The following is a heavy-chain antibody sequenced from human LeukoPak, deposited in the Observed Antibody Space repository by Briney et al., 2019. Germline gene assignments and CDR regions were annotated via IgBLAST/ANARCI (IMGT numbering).Heavy chain of an antibody. Sequence: SETLSLTCTVSGGSISSYYWGWIRQPPGKGLEWIGSIYYSGSTYYNPSLKSRVTISVDTSKNQFSLKLSSVTAADTAVYYCSCYEDYYYGMDVWGQGTTVTVSS. V-gene: IGHV4-39*01. D-gene: IGHD2-2*01. CDR2: IYYSGST. J-gene: IGHJ6*02. CDR3: SCYEDYYYGMDV. CDR1: GGSISSYY.